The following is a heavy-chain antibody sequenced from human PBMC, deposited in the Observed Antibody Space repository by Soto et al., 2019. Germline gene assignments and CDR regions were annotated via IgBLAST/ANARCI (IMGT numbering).Heavy chain of an antibody. CDR2: IIPIFGTA. J-gene: IGHJ4*02. Sequence: QVQLVQSGAEVKKPGSSVKVSCKPSGGTFSNYAINWVRQAPGPGLEWMGGIIPIFGTATYAQKFQGRVTSTADESTSTGYLDLSSLISEDTAVYYCARPVEIATISRSYLFYWGQGTLVTVSS. CDR1: GGTFSNYA. V-gene: IGHV1-69*01. CDR3: ARPVEIATISRSYLFY. D-gene: IGHD2-21*01.